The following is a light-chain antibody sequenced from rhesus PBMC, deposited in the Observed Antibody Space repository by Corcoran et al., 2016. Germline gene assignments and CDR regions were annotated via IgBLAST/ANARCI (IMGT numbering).Light chain of an antibody. V-gene: IGKV3-24*04. CDR1: QSVGSY. CDR2: GAS. J-gene: IGKJ4*01. CDR3: QQSSNLSPLT. Sequence: ETVVTQSPATLSLSPGERATLSCRASQSVGSYLAWYQQKPGQAPWLLIYGASSRATGIPDRFSGSGSGTDFTLTISSLEPEDVGVYYCQQSSNLSPLTFGGGTKVELK.